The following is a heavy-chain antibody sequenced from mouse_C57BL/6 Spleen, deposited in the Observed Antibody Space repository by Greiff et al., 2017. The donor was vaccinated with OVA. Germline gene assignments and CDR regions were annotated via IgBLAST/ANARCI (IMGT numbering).Heavy chain of an antibody. J-gene: IGHJ2*01. CDR2: INPNNGGT. Sequence: EVQLQESGPELVKPGASVKMSCKASGYTFTDYNMHWVKQSHGKSLEWIGYINPNNGGTSYNQKFKGKATLTVNKSSSTAYMELRSLTSEASAVYSCARGLITTVPYFDYWGQGTTLTVSS. CDR3: ARGLITTVPYFDY. V-gene: IGHV1-22*01. D-gene: IGHD1-1*01. CDR1: GYTFTDYN.